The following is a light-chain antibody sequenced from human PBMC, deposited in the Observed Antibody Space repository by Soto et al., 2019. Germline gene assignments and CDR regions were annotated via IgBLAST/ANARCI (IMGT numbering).Light chain of an antibody. CDR1: ESIRTY. V-gene: IGKV3-11*01. CDR3: QQRSNWPRIT. CDR2: DAY. Sequence: VLTQSPATLSLSPGERATLSCRASESIRTYLAWYQQKPGQAPRLIIYDAYTRATGIPATFSGSGSGTDFTLTIGSLEPEDFAIYYCQQRSNWPRITCGQGTRLEIK. J-gene: IGKJ5*01.